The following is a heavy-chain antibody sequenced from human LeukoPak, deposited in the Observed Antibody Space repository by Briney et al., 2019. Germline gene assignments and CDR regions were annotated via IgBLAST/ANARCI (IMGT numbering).Heavy chain of an antibody. CDR1: GFTFSSYT. CDR2: VSGSGGNI. D-gene: IGHD2-2*01. J-gene: IGHJ4*02. CDR3: AASLPNIVVVPATKGPFGY. Sequence: PGGSLRLSCAASGFTFSSYTMSWVRQAPGKGLEWVSGVSGSGGNIHYADSVKGRFTISRDNSKNTLYLQMNSLRAEDTAVYYCAASLPNIVVVPATKGPFGYWGQGALVTVYS. V-gene: IGHV3-23*01.